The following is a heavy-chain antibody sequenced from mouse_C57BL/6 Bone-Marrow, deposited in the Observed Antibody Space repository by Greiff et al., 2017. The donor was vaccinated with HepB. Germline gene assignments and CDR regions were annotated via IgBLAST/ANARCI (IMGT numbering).Heavy chain of an antibody. V-gene: IGHV1-81*01. CDR2: IYPRSGNT. Sequence: QVQLQQSGAELARPGASVKLSCKASGYTFTSYGISWVKQRTGQGLEWIGEIYPRSGNTYYNEKFKGKATLTADKSSSTAYMELRSLTSEDSAVYFWARRTAWFAYWGQGTLVTVSA. CDR1: GYTFTSYG. CDR3: ARRTAWFAY. J-gene: IGHJ3*01.